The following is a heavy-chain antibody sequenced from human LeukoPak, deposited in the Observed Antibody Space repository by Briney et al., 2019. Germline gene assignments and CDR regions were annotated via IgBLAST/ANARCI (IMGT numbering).Heavy chain of an antibody. V-gene: IGHV1-8*01. D-gene: IGHD4-17*01. CDR2: MNPDSGNT. CDR3: AVHLPGDYLDP. Sequence: ASVKVSCKASGYTFTIYDINWVRQATGQGLEWMGWMNPDSGNTDFAQKFQGRVTMTRNTSISTAYMELSSLTSEDTAVYYCAVHLPGDYLDPWGQGTLVTVSS. CDR1: GYTFTIYD. J-gene: IGHJ5*02.